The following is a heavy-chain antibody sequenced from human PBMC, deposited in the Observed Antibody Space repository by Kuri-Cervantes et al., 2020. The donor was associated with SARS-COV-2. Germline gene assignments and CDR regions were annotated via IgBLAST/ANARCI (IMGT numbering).Heavy chain of an antibody. CDR1: GGSFSGYY. D-gene: IGHD1-7*01. V-gene: IGHV4-34*01. CDR3: ARVRKITGTTPDY. J-gene: IGHJ4*02. CDR2: INHSGST. Sequence: SETLSLTCAVYGGSFSGYYWSWIRQPPGKGLEWIGEINHSGSTNYNPSLKSRVTISVDTSKNQFSLKLSSVTAADTAVYYCARVRKITGTTPDYWGQGTLVTVSS.